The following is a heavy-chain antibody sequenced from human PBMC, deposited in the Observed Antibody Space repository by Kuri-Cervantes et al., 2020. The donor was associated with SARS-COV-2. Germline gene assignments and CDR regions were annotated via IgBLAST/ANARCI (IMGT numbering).Heavy chain of an antibody. J-gene: IGHJ6*02. CDR3: ARRSKATENYYGMDV. D-gene: IGHD1-14*01. CDR2: IYYSGST. Sequence: SETLSLTCAVSGYSISSGYYWGWIRQPPGKGLEWIGSIYYSGSTYYNPSLKSRVTISVDTSKNQFSLKLSSVTAADTAVYYCARRSKATENYYGMDVWGQGTTVTVSS. CDR1: GYSISSGYY. V-gene: IGHV4-38-2*01.